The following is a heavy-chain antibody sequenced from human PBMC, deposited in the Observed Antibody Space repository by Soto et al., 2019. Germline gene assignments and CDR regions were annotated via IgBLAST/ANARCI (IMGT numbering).Heavy chain of an antibody. CDR1: GFTFTRYS. Sequence: LRLSCAASGFTFTRYSMNWVRQAPGKGLEWVSSISSTTNYIYYADSMKGRFTVSRDNAKNSVYLEMNSLSAEDTAVYYCARESEDLTSNFDYWGRGTLVTVSS. J-gene: IGHJ4*02. CDR2: ISSTTNYI. CDR3: ARESEDLTSNFDY. V-gene: IGHV3-21*01.